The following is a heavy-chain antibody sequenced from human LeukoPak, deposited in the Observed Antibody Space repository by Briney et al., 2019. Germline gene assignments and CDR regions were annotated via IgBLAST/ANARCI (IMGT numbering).Heavy chain of an antibody. CDR3: ARDPYSGNYGNYYYYYMDV. Sequence: GGSLRLSCAASGFPFSNYNMNWVRQAPGKAMEWVSSITSSGTYNFYADSVRGRFAISRDNAKNSLYLQMDSLGPEDTAVYYCARDPYSGNYGNYYYYYMDVWGKGTTVTISS. D-gene: IGHD1-26*01. V-gene: IGHV3-21*01. J-gene: IGHJ6*03. CDR2: ITSSGTYN. CDR1: GFPFSNYN.